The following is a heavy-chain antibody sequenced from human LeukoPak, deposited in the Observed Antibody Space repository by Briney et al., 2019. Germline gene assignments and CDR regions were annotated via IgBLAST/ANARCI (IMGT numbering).Heavy chain of an antibody. V-gene: IGHV3-23*01. CDR3: ARAPPWTGFDY. Sequence: TGGSLRLSCAASGSTFTTYAMSWVRQAPGKGLEWVSAISGSGGSTYYADSVKGRFTISRDNSKNTLYLQMNSLRAEDTAVYYCARAPPWTGFDYWGQGTLVTVSS. CDR2: ISGSGGST. CDR1: GSTFTTYA. D-gene: IGHD3/OR15-3a*01. J-gene: IGHJ4*02.